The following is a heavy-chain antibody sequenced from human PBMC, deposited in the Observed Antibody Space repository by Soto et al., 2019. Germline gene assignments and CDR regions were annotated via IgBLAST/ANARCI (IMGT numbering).Heavy chain of an antibody. D-gene: IGHD6-13*01. CDR1: GYTFTGYY. Sequence: QVQLVQSGAEVKKPGASVKVSCKASGYTFTGYYMHWVRQAPGQGLEWMGIINPSGGSTSYAQKFQGRVTMTRDTSTSTVYMELSSLRSEDTAVYYCARDRDSSSYPLYYFDYWGQGTLVTVSS. V-gene: IGHV1-46*01. CDR2: INPSGGST. CDR3: ARDRDSSSYPLYYFDY. J-gene: IGHJ4*02.